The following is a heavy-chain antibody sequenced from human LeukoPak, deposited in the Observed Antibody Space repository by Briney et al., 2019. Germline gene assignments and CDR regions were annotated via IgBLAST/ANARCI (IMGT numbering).Heavy chain of an antibody. CDR3: AREKFLAAAGTRGSWFDP. Sequence: GRSLRLSCAASGFSFSNYAMDWVRQAPGKGLEWVAVIWYDGSNKYYADSVKGRFTISRDNSKNTLYLQMNSLRAEDTAVYYCAREKFLAAAGTRGSWFDPWGQGTLVTVSS. CDR2: IWYDGSNK. CDR1: GFSFSNYA. V-gene: IGHV3-33*01. D-gene: IGHD6-13*01. J-gene: IGHJ5*02.